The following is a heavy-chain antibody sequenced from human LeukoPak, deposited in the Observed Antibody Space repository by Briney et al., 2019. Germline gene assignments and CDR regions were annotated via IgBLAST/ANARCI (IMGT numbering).Heavy chain of an antibody. CDR3: VRDLDL. V-gene: IGHV1-69*04. J-gene: IGHJ4*02. CDR1: GGTFTSYA. Sequence: ASVKVSCKASGGTFTSYAITWVRQAPGLGLEWMGRIIPIFGIANYAQKFQDRLTITADKSTSTAYMEVSSLTSEDTAVYYCVRDLDLWGEGTRVSVSS. CDR2: IIPIFGIA.